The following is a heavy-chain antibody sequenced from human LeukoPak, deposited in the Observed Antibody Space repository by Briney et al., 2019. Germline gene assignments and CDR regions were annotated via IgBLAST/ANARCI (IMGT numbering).Heavy chain of an antibody. Sequence: SQTLSLTCAISGDSVSSNNAAWNWIRQSPSRGLEWLGKTYYRSKWYDDYAVSVKSRITINPDTSKNQFTLKMDSVTPEDTAVYYCAREAGSTGPVGAFDIWGQGTRVTVSS. D-gene: IGHD6-19*01. V-gene: IGHV6-1*01. J-gene: IGHJ3*02. CDR2: TYYRSKWYD. CDR1: GDSVSSNNAA. CDR3: AREAGSTGPVGAFDI.